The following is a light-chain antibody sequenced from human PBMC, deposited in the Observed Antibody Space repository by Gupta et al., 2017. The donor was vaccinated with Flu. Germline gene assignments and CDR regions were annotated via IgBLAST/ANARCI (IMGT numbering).Light chain of an antibody. Sequence: DIVMAQSPLSLSATPGEPASISCRSSQSLLHSNGYNYVNWYLQKPGQPPQIMIYVGSNRACGVPDMISGSGAGTDFTLKISRVEAEDVGIYYCKQALQTPFTFGQGTKLEIK. CDR3: KQALQTPFT. J-gene: IGKJ2*01. CDR2: VGS. V-gene: IGKV2-28*01. CDR1: QSLLHSNGYNY.